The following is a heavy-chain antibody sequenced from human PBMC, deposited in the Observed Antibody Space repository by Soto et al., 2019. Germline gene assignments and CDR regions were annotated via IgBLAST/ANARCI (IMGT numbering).Heavy chain of an antibody. CDR2: IIPIFGTA. J-gene: IGHJ4*02. CDR1: GGTFSSYA. Sequence: QVQLVQSGAEVKKPGSSVKVSCKASGGTFSSYAISWVRQAPGQGLEWMGGIIPIFGTANYAQKFQGRVTITADESTSPAYMELSSLRSEDTAVYYCASESYYGSGSYPYYFDYWGQGTLVTVSS. D-gene: IGHD3-10*01. CDR3: ASESYYGSGSYPYYFDY. V-gene: IGHV1-69*01.